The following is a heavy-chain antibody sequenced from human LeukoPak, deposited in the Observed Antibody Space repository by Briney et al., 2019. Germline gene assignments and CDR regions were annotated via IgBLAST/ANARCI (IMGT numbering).Heavy chain of an antibody. Sequence: QPGRSLRLSCAASGFTFSSYGMHWVRQAPGKGLEWVAVIWYDGSNKYYADSVKGRFTISRDNSKNTLYLQMNSLRAEDTAVYHCARGGWLQFLDYFDYWGQGTLVTVSS. CDR3: ARGGWLQFLDYFDY. CDR2: IWYDGSNK. D-gene: IGHD5-24*01. V-gene: IGHV3-33*01. CDR1: GFTFSSYG. J-gene: IGHJ4*02.